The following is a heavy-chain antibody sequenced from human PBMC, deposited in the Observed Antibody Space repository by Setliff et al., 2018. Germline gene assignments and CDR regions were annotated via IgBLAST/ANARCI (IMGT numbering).Heavy chain of an antibody. D-gene: IGHD3-22*01. CDR2: TYYSGNT. V-gene: IGHV4-39*07. Sequence: SETLSLTCTVSGASVSGNSYYWGWIRQPPGKGLEWIASTYYSGNTYYNPSLKSRVTISVDTSKNQFSLKLTSVTAADTAAYYCARAPRYFDPTGSYFDFWGQGTPVTVSS. J-gene: IGHJ4*02. CDR1: GASVSGNSYY. CDR3: ARAPRYFDPTGSYFDF.